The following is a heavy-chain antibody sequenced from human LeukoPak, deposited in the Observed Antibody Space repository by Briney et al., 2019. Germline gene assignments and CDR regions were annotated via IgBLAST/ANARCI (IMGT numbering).Heavy chain of an antibody. D-gene: IGHD6-13*01. CDR1: GYTFTGYY. CDR3: ARINSSRWYDF. CDR2: INPNIGDT. J-gene: IGHJ4*02. V-gene: IGHV1-2*02. Sequence: ASVKVSCKASGYTFTGYYMRWVRQAPGQGLEWMGWINPNIGDTNYAQKFQGRVTMTRDTSISTAYMELSRLRFDDTAVYYCARINSSRWYDFWGQGTLVTVSS.